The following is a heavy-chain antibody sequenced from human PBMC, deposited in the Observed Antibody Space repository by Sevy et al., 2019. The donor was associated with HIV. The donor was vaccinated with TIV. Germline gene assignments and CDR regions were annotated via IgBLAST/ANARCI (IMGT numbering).Heavy chain of an antibody. CDR2: VSYSGRT. J-gene: IGHJ4*02. D-gene: IGHD3-22*01. CDR3: AREIYFYENSGFYYFDS. V-gene: IGHV4-61*01. Sequence: SETLSLTCNVSVASVSSGKYYWTWIRQPPGKDLEWIGHVSYSGRTNYNPSLKSRVTISEVTSKNQFSLSLNSVTAADTATYYCAREIYFYENSGFYYFDSWGLGILVTVSS. CDR1: VASVSSGKYY.